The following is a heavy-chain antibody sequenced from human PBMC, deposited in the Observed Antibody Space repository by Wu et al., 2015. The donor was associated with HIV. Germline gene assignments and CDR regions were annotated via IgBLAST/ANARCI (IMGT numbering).Heavy chain of an antibody. Sequence: QVQLVQSGAEVRKPGASVKVSCKVSRYTLMELSIHWVRQAPGKGLEWMGGFDPEQGEAMYDHKFQGRVTMTEDTSTDTAYMEMSSLRSEDTAVYYCVRYESSGYFDYWGQGTLVTVSS. V-gene: IGHV1-24*01. D-gene: IGHD3-22*01. J-gene: IGHJ4*02. CDR2: FDPEQGEA. CDR1: RYTLMELS. CDR3: VRYESSGYFDY.